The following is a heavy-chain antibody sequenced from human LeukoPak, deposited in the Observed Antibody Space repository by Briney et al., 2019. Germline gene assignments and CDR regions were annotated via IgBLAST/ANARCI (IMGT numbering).Heavy chain of an antibody. D-gene: IGHD6-19*01. V-gene: IGHV3-23*01. CDR2: ISGSGGNT. CDR1: GFSFSSYA. Sequence: GGSLRLSCAASGFSFSSYAMSWVRQAPGKGLEWVSPISGSGGNTYYADSVKGRFTISRDNSKNTLYLQMNSLRAEDTAVYYCAKALPTSGWYPKYYFDYWGQGTLVTVSS. J-gene: IGHJ4*02. CDR3: AKALPTSGWYPKYYFDY.